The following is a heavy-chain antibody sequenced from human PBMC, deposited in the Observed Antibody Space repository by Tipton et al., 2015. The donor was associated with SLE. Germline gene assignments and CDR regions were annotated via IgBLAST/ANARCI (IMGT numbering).Heavy chain of an antibody. D-gene: IGHD3-16*01. CDR3: AGGTGAYFDH. Sequence: SLRLSCAASGFTYSGYAMDWVRQAPGKGLEWVAFIRAGGSNKDYADSVKGRFTISRDNSKNTLYLQMNRLGVEDTAVYYCAGGTGAYFDHWGQGTLVTVAS. J-gene: IGHJ4*02. CDR2: IRAGGSNK. V-gene: IGHV3-30*02. CDR1: GFTYSGYA.